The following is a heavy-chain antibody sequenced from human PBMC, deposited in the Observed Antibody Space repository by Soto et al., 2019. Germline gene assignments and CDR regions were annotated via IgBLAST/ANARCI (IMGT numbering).Heavy chain of an antibody. J-gene: IGHJ4*02. CDR3: ARDGQYCSGGSCYPYYFDY. D-gene: IGHD2-15*01. CDR1: GYTFTSYG. CDR2: INAYNGNT. Sequence: ASVKVSCKASGYTFTSYGISWVRQAPGKGLEWMGSINAYNGNTNYAQKLQGRVTMTTDTSTSTAYMELRSLRSDDTAVYYCARDGQYCSGGSCYPYYFDYWGQGSLVTVS. V-gene: IGHV1-18*04.